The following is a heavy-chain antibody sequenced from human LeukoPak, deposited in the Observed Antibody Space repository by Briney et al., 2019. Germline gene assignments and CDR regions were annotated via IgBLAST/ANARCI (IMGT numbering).Heavy chain of an antibody. CDR1: GVSMSSSSYY. CDR3: ARSIAAAGRDYYYYYMDV. J-gene: IGHJ6*03. Sequence: SETLSLTCTVSGVSMSSSSYYWAWIRQSPGKGLEWIGSVYYSGTTHYESSLKSRVSISTDTSKTQFALKVNSVTAADTAVYYCARSIAAAGRDYYYYYMDVWGKGTTVTISS. V-gene: IGHV4-39*06. CDR2: VYYSGTT. D-gene: IGHD6-13*01.